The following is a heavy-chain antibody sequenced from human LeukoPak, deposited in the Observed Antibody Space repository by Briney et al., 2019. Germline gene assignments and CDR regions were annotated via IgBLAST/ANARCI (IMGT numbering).Heavy chain of an antibody. V-gene: IGHV4-39*01. CDR1: GGSISSSSYY. D-gene: IGHD5-18*01. Sequence: SETLSLTCTVSGGSISSSSYYWGWIRQPPGKGLEWIGSIYYSGSTYYNPSLKSRVTISVDTSKNQFSLKLSSVTAADTAVYYCARPLRGYSYGMYYFDYWGQGTLVNVSS. CDR2: IYYSGST. CDR3: ARPLRGYSYGMYYFDY. J-gene: IGHJ4*02.